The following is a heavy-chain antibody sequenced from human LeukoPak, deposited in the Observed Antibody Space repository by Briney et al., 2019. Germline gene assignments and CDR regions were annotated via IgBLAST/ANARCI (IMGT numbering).Heavy chain of an antibody. V-gene: IGHV1-69*13. CDR2: ITPTA. Sequence: GASVKVSCKASGGTFSSYAISWVRQAPGQGLEWMGGITPTATSAQNFQDRVTITADESTSTVYMELRSLRYEDTAVYYCARGFIGSRGWFDPWGQGTLVTVSS. CDR1: GGTFSSYA. CDR3: ARGFIGSRGWFDP. J-gene: IGHJ5*02. D-gene: IGHD3-10*01.